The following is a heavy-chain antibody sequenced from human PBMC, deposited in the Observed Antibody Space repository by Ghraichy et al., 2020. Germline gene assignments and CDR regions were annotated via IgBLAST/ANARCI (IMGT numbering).Heavy chain of an antibody. CDR1: GFTFSSYG. V-gene: IGHV3-30*02. CDR3: ASRYDSSGYYYYGMDV. Sequence: GGSLRLSCAASGFTFSSYGMHWVRQAPGKGLEWVAFIRYDGSNKYYADSVKGRFTISRDNSKNTLYLQMNSLRAEDTAVYYCASRYDSSGYYYYGMDVWGQGTTVTVSS. D-gene: IGHD3-22*01. CDR2: IRYDGSNK. J-gene: IGHJ6*02.